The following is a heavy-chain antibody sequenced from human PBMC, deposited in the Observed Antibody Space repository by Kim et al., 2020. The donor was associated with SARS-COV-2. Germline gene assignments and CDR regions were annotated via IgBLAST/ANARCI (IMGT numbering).Heavy chain of an antibody. D-gene: IGHD3-22*01. Sequence: ASVKVSCKASGYTFTSFYMHWVRQAPGQGLEWMGIINTNGGSTTYAQKFQVRVTLTRDTSTSTVYMELSSLRSEDTAVYYCARSYYYDSSGYFDHWGQGTLVTVSS. J-gene: IGHJ4*02. CDR2: INTNGGST. CDR1: GYTFTSFY. V-gene: IGHV1-46*01. CDR3: ARSYYYDSSGYFDH.